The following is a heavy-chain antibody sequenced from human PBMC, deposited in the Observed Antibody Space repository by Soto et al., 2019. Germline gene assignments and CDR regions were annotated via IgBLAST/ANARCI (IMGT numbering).Heavy chain of an antibody. Sequence: SETLSLTCTVSGGSFTTSYCSWIRQPPGKGLEWIGYIYYTGTTTYNPSLKSRVTMSIDTSKNQFSLKLGSVTAADTAVYYCARQHSSARLHFDSWGPGTLVTVSS. V-gene: IGHV4-59*08. CDR3: ARQHSSARLHFDS. CDR1: GGSFTTSY. D-gene: IGHD6-19*01. J-gene: IGHJ4*02. CDR2: IYYTGTT.